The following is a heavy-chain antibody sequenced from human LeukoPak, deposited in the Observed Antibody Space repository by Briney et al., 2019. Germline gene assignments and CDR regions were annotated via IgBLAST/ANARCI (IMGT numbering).Heavy chain of an antibody. CDR2: INPSGGST. D-gene: IGHD5-12*01. Sequence: ASVKASCKASGYTFTSYYMHWVRQAPGQGFEWMGIINPSGGSTSYAQKFQGRVTMTRDTSTSTVYMELSSLRSEDTAVYYCASSSGQTHDAFDIWGQGTMVTVSS. CDR3: ASSSGQTHDAFDI. J-gene: IGHJ3*02. CDR1: GYTFTSYY. V-gene: IGHV1-46*01.